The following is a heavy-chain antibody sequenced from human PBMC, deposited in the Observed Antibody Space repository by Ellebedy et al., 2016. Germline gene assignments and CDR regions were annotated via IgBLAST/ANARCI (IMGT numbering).Heavy chain of an antibody. D-gene: IGHD3-10*01. Sequence: GGSLRLXCAASGFAFSNHGMHWVRQPPGKGLEWVALISFNGSNRNYPDSVKGRFTISRDNFRNTVSLQMNSLRVEDTAVFYCARDPSFGSGSIDYWGRGTLVTVSS. CDR1: GFAFSNHG. J-gene: IGHJ4*02. CDR2: ISFNGSNR. CDR3: ARDPSFGSGSIDY. V-gene: IGHV3-33*01.